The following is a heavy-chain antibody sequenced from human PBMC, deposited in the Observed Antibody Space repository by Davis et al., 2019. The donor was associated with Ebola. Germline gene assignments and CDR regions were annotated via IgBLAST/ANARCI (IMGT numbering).Heavy chain of an antibody. V-gene: IGHV3-15*04. CDR3: AKAGIRYSSSWYEDYYFDY. D-gene: IGHD6-13*01. CDR2: IESRTDGGTT. Sequence: GRSLRLSCAASGFTFSNAWMNWVRQAPGKGLEWVGRIESRTDGGTTDYAAPVKGRFTISRDDSKNTLYLQMNSLTAEDTAVYYCAKAGIRYSSSWYEDYYFDYWGQGTLVTVSS. J-gene: IGHJ4*02. CDR1: GFTFSNAW.